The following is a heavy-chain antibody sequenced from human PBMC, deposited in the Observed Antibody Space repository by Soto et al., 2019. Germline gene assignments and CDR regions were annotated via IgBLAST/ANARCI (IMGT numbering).Heavy chain of an antibody. CDR3: ARPGTYGDYAGGGAFDI. Sequence: SETPSLTCTVSGGSISSYYWSWIRQPPGKGLEWIGYIYYSGSTNYNPSLKSRVTISVDTSKNQFSLKLSSVTAADTAVYYCARPGTYGDYAGGGAFDIWGQGTMVTVSS. CDR1: GGSISSYY. V-gene: IGHV4-59*08. J-gene: IGHJ3*02. CDR2: IYYSGST. D-gene: IGHD4-17*01.